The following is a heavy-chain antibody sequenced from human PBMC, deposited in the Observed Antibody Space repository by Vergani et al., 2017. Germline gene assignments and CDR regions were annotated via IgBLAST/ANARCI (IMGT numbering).Heavy chain of an antibody. D-gene: IGHD6-13*01. CDR2: IYYSGST. V-gene: IGHV4-59*01. Sequence: QVQLQESGPGLVKPSETLSLTCTVSGGSISSYYWSWIRQPPGKGLEWIGYIYYSGSTNYNPSLKSRVTISVDTSKNQFSLKLSSVTAADTAVYYCARGRETGIAGRYYYMDVWGKGTTVTVSS. CDR1: GGSISSYY. CDR3: ARGRETGIAGRYYYMDV. J-gene: IGHJ6*03.